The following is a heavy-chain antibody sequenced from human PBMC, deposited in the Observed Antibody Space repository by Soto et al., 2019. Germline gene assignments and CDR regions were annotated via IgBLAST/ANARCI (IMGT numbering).Heavy chain of an antibody. CDR1: GGTFRSSA. Sequence: QVQLVQSGAEVKKPGSSVKLSCKASGGTFRSSAISWVRQAPGQGLEWMGGIIPIFPTPDYAQKFQDRVTITADESTSTAEMELSGLTAEDTAVYYGARDRDWLQVGGKYYYIMDVWGEGSTVTVSS. J-gene: IGHJ6*04. D-gene: IGHD5-12*01. CDR2: IIPIFPTP. CDR3: ARDRDWLQVGGKYYYIMDV. V-gene: IGHV1-69*12.